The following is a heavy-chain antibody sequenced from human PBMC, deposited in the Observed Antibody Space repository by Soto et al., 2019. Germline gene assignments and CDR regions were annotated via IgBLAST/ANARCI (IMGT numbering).Heavy chain of an antibody. D-gene: IGHD6-6*01. CDR2: IWYDGSNK. Sequence: VRLSCAASGFTFSSYGTHWVRQAPGKGLEWVAVIWYDGSNKYYADSVKGRFTISRDNSKHTLYLQMNSLRDEDTAVYYCARDGAIGSSPVFPPRNYGMDVCGQGTTVTVSS. CDR3: ARDGAIGSSPVFPPRNYGMDV. J-gene: IGHJ6*02. CDR1: GFTFSSYG. V-gene: IGHV3-33*01.